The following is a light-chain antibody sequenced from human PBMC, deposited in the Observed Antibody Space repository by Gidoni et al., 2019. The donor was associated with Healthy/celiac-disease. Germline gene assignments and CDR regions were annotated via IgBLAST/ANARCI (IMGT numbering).Light chain of an antibody. V-gene: IGKV3-20*01. CDR3: QQYGSSPYT. CDR1: QSVSSSY. CDR2: GAS. J-gene: IGKJ2*01. Sequence: ELVLTQSPGTLSLSTGERATLSCRASQSVSSSYLAWYQQKPGQAPRLLIYGASSRATGIPDRFSGSGSGTDFTRTISRLEPEDFAVYYCQQYGSSPYTFGQGTKLEIK.